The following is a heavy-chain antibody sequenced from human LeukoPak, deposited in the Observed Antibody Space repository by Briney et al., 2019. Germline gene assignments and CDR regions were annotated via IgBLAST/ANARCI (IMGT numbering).Heavy chain of an antibody. Sequence: ASVKVSCKASGYTFTSYYMHWVRQAPGQGLEWMGIINPSGGSTSYAQKFQGRVSMTRDTSTSTVYMELSSLRSEDTAVYYCARGADLLWFGELLYNYYGMDVWGQGTTVTVSS. D-gene: IGHD3-10*01. CDR3: ARGADLLWFGELLYNYYGMDV. CDR2: INPSGGST. V-gene: IGHV1-46*01. CDR1: GYTFTSYY. J-gene: IGHJ6*02.